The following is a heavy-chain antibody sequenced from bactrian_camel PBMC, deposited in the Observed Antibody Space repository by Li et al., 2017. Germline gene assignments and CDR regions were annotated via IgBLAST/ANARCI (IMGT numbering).Heavy chain of an antibody. Sequence: HVQLVESGGGLVQPGGSLTLSCAASGFTFSSYGMSWVRQAPGKGLEGVSTIFSDGSITYYADSVKGRFTISRDNARNTLYLQMNSLKSEDTALYYCAPSGGSAAGGFGYWGQGTQVTVS. V-gene: IGHV3-2*01. CDR1: GFTFSSYG. J-gene: IGHJ6*01. CDR3: APSGGSAAGGFGY. D-gene: IGHD3*01. CDR2: IFSDGSIT.